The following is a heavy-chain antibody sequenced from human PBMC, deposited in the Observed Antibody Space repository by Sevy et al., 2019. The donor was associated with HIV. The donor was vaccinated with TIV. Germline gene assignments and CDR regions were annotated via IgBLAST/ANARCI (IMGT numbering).Heavy chain of an antibody. CDR2: ISHDGRNNK. V-gene: IGHV3-30*03. Sequence: GGSLRLSCAASGFTFSDFRMHWVRQAPGKGLEWVAVISHDGRNNKYNVDSVKGRFTISRDNSKNTLYLQMNRLGAEDTAIYYCARDRGEILSSAFDYWGQGTLVTVSS. CDR1: GFTFSDFR. D-gene: IGHD3-16*01. J-gene: IGHJ4*02. CDR3: ARDRGEILSSAFDY.